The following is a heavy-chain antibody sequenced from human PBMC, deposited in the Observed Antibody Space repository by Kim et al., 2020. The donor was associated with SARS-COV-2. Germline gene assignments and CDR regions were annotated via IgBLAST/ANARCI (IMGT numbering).Heavy chain of an antibody. V-gene: IGHV1-3*01. CDR2: INAGNGNT. D-gene: IGHD2-21*02. CDR3: ARARVVVTGGPPAPGVLGY. J-gene: IGHJ4*02. CDR1: GYTFTSYA. Sequence: ASVKVSCKASGYTFTSYAMHWVRQAPGQRLEWMGWINAGNGNTKYSQKFQGRVTITRDTSASTAYMELSSLRSEDTAVYYCARARVVVTGGPPAPGVLGYWGQGTLVTVSS.